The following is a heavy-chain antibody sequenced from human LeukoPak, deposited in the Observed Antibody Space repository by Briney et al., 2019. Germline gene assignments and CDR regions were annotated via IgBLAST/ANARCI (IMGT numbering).Heavy chain of an antibody. V-gene: IGHV4-59*01. Sequence: SETLSLTCTVVGDSMDVYYWTWLRQAPGKGLEWIGYIFSSGATNYNRSLKSRVTILIDTSKKNFSLTLESVTAADTAIYYCARLYYPDRGQWYYYDSWGQGTLVTVSS. D-gene: IGHD3-16*01. CDR2: IFSSGAT. CDR1: GDSMDVYY. J-gene: IGHJ4*02. CDR3: ARLYYPDRGQWYYYDS.